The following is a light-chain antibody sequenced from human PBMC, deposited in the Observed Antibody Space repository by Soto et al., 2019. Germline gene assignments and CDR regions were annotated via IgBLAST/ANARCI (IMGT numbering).Light chain of an antibody. CDR3: QQYGSSPLYT. V-gene: IGKV3-20*01. Sequence: EIVVTQSPGTLSLSPEERATHSCRASQSVSSSYLAWYQQKPGQAPTLLIYGASTRATGIPDRFSGSGSGTDFTLTISRLEPEDFAVYYCQQYGSSPLYTFGQGTK. J-gene: IGKJ2*01. CDR2: GAS. CDR1: QSVSSSY.